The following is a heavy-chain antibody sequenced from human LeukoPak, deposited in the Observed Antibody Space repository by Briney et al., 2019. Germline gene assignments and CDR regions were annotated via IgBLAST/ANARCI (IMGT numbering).Heavy chain of an antibody. CDR2: ISAGNGNT. V-gene: IGHV1-3*01. CDR1: GYTFTSYA. Sequence: ASVKVSCKASGYTFTSYAIRWVRQAPGQRLEWMGWISAGNGNTKYSQNFQGRVTFISNTSATTAFMELSSPRSEDAAVYYCARDTGSGNNDYWGQGTLVTVSS. J-gene: IGHJ4*02. CDR3: ARDTGSGNNDY. D-gene: IGHD2-8*02.